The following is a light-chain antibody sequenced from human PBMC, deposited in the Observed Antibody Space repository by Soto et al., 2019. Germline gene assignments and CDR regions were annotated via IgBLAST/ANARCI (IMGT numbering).Light chain of an antibody. CDR3: SSYTSSSTVV. CDR1: RSDVGDHNY. CDR2: DVS. V-gene: IGLV2-14*03. J-gene: IGLJ2*01. Sequence: QSALTQPASVSGSPGQSISISCTGTRSDVGDHNYVSWYQHHPGKAPKLMISDVSNRPSGVSNRFSGSKSGNTASLTITGLQAEDEAHYFCSSYTSSSTVVFGGGTKLTVL.